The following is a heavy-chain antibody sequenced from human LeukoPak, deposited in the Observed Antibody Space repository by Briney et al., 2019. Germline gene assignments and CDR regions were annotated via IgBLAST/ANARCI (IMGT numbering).Heavy chain of an antibody. CDR2: IYYSGST. Sequence: KPSETLSLTCTVSGGSISSYYWSWIRQPPGKGLEWIGYIYYSGSTNYNPSLKSRVTISVDTSKNQFSLRLSSVAAADTAVYFCARGLSSTRRESDYWGQGTLVTVSS. CDR1: GGSISSYY. J-gene: IGHJ4*02. CDR3: ARGLSSTRRESDY. D-gene: IGHD2-2*01. V-gene: IGHV4-59*01.